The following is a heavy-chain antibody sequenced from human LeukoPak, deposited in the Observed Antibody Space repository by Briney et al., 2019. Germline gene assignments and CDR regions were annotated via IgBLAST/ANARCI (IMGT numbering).Heavy chain of an antibody. Sequence: ASVKVSCKASGYTFTSYAMNWVRQAPGQGLERMGWINTNTGNPTYAQGFTGRFVFSLDTSVSTAYLQISSLKAEDTAVYYCARVDNDFWSGYVPDYWGQGTLVTVSS. CDR1: GYTFTSYA. CDR2: INTNTGNP. CDR3: ARVDNDFWSGYVPDY. D-gene: IGHD3-3*01. J-gene: IGHJ4*02. V-gene: IGHV7-4-1*02.